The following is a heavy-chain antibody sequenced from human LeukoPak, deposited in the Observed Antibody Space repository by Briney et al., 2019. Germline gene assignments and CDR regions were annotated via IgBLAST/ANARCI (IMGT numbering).Heavy chain of an antibody. CDR1: GFTFSSYW. CDR2: INSDGSTT. Sequence: GESLRLPCADSGFTFSSYWMHWVRQAPGKGLVWISRINSDGSTTNYADSVKGRFTISRDNAKNTLYLQMNSLRAEDTAMYYCARGSAVTGVHWGQGTLVTVSS. J-gene: IGHJ4*02. V-gene: IGHV3-74*01. D-gene: IGHD1-14*01. CDR3: ARGSAVTGVH.